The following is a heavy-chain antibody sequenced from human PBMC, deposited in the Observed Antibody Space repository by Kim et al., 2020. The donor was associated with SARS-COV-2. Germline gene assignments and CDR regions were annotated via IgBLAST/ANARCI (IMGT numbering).Heavy chain of an antibody. J-gene: IGHJ3*02. CDR3: AKDRDTDAFDI. V-gene: IGHV3-23*01. Sequence: TYYADSVKGRFTISRDNSKNTLYLQMNSLRAEDTAVYYCAKDRDTDAFDIWGQGTMVTVSS. D-gene: IGHD2-2*02. CDR2: T.